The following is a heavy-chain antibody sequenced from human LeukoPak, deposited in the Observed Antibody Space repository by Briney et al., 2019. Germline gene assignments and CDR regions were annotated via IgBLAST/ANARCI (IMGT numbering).Heavy chain of an antibody. J-gene: IGHJ6*02. CDR1: GGSISSYY. CDR2: IYRSGST. V-gene: IGHV4-4*07. CDR3: ARGEGGSGSYYYYVDV. Sequence: PSETLSLTCTVSGGSISSYYWSWIRQPAGKGLEWIGRIYRSGSTNYNPSLKSRVTMSVGTSKNQFSLKLSSVTAADTAVYYCARGEGGSGSYYYYVDVWGQGTTVTVSS. D-gene: IGHD3-10*01.